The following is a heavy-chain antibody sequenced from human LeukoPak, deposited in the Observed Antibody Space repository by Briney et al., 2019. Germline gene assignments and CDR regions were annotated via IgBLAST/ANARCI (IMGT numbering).Heavy chain of an antibody. CDR1: GGSFSGYY. J-gene: IGHJ6*02. CDR3: ARVIPHYDSSGYYYPSYYYYYGMDV. CDR2: INHSGST. D-gene: IGHD3-22*01. Sequence: RPSETLSLTCAVYGGSFSGYYWSWIRQPPGKGLEWIGEINHSGSTNYNPSLKSRVTISVDTSKNQFSLKLSSVTAADTAVYYCARVIPHYDSSGYYYPSYYYYYGMDVWGQGTTVTVSS. V-gene: IGHV4-34*01.